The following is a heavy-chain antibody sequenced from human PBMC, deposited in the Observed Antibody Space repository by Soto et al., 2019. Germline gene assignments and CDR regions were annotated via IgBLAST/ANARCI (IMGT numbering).Heavy chain of an antibody. D-gene: IGHD6-19*01. J-gene: IGHJ4*02. CDR3: ASCIAVAGMIDY. V-gene: IGHV4-30-4*01. CDR2: IYYSGST. Sequence: QVQLQESGPGLVKPSQTLSLTCTVSGGSIGSGDYYWSWIRQPPGKGLEWIGYIYYSGSTYYNPSLKSRVTISVDTSKNQFYLKLISVTAADTAVYYCASCIAVAGMIDYWGQGTRVTVSS. CDR1: GGSIGSGDYY.